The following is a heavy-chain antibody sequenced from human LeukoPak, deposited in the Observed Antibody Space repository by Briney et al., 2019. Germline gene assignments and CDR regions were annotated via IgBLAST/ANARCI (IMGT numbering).Heavy chain of an antibody. Sequence: GGSLRFSCAASGFTFSSYGMSWVRQAPGKGLEWVSSISSSSSYIYYADSVKGRFTVSRDNAKNSVYLQMNSLRAEDTAVYYCARDKWLTTTHYFDYWGQGTLVTVSS. V-gene: IGHV3-21*01. CDR2: ISSSSSYI. CDR3: ARDKWLTTTHYFDY. D-gene: IGHD4-11*01. CDR1: GFTFSSYG. J-gene: IGHJ4*02.